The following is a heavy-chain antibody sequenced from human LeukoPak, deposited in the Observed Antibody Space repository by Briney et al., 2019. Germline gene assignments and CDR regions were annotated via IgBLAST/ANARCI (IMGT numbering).Heavy chain of an antibody. CDR3: ARVGSRYCSGANCYDGF. D-gene: IGHD2-15*01. CDR1: GFAFSSLA. J-gene: IGHJ4*02. CDR2: ISYDGNNQ. V-gene: IGHV3-30-3*01. Sequence: GTSLRLSCAASGFAFSSLAMHWVRQAPGKGLEWVAFISYDGNNQYYAHSVKGRFTISRDNSKNTLYLQMNNLRAEDTAIYYCARVGSRYCSGANCYDGFWGQGTLVSVSS.